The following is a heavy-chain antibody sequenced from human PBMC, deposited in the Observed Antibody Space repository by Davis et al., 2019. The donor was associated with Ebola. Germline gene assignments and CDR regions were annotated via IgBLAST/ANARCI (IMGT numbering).Heavy chain of an antibody. V-gene: IGHV1-2*04. Sequence: AASVKVSCKASGYTFTGYYIHWVRQAPGQGLEWMGWINPNSGDTKYSQKFQGWVTMTRDTPISTAYMELNRLTSDDTAVYYCARARVCSGATCYAYFDFWGQGTLVTVSS. CDR3: ARARVCSGATCYAYFDF. D-gene: IGHD2-15*01. CDR1: GYTFTGYY. CDR2: INPNSGDT. J-gene: IGHJ4*02.